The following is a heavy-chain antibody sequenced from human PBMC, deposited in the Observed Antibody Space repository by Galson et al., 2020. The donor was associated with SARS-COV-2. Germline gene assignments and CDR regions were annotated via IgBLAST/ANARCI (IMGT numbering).Heavy chain of an antibody. J-gene: IGHJ4*02. D-gene: IGHD3-3*01. V-gene: IGHV4-34*01. Sequence: SETLSLTCAVYGGSFSGYYWNWIRQPPGEGLEWIGAINHSGNTNYNPSLKSRVTISVDTSKNQFSLKLSSVTAADTALYYCARRPFSAGSGYFYYFDGWGQGTLVTVSS. CDR3: ARRPFSAGSGYFYYFDG. CDR2: INHSGNT. CDR1: GGSFSGYY.